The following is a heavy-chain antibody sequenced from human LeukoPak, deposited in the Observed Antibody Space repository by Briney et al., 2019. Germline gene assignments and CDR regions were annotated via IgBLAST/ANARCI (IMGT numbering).Heavy chain of an antibody. Sequence: GGSLRLSCAASGFTFSSYGMHWVRQAPGKGLEWVAVIWYDGSNKYYADSVKGRFTISRDNSKNTLYLQMNSVRAEDTAQYYCARGGGTIFGVLISIGDYMDVWGKGTTVTVSS. CDR1: GFTFSSYG. D-gene: IGHD3-3*01. CDR2: IWYDGSNK. J-gene: IGHJ6*03. CDR3: ARGGGTIFGVLISIGDYMDV. V-gene: IGHV3-33*01.